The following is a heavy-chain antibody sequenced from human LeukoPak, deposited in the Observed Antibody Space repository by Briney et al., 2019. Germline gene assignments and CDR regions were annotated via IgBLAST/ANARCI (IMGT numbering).Heavy chain of an antibody. V-gene: IGHV3-21*01. CDR1: GFNFNTYS. D-gene: IGHD6-19*01. CDR3: ARLQWLQTGRDFFDY. Sequence: PGGSLRLSCAASGFNFNTYSMNWVRQAPGKGLEWVSSISGSSSYIYYADSVKGRFTISRDNAKNSVYLQMSSLRAGDTAVYYCARLQWLQTGRDFFDYWGQGTLVTVSS. J-gene: IGHJ4*02. CDR2: ISGSSSYI.